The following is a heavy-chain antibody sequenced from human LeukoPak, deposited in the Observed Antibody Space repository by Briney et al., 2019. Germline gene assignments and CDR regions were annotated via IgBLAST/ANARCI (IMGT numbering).Heavy chain of an antibody. CDR3: AKDPGRWQWLVPPDDAFDI. Sequence: GGSLRLSCAASGFTFSSYSMNWVRQAPGKGLEWVSSISSSSSYIYYADSVKGRFTISRDNAKNSLYLQMNSLRAEDTAVYYCAKDPGRWQWLVPPDDAFDIWGQGTMVTVSS. CDR2: ISSSSSYI. D-gene: IGHD6-19*01. CDR1: GFTFSSYS. J-gene: IGHJ3*02. V-gene: IGHV3-21*04.